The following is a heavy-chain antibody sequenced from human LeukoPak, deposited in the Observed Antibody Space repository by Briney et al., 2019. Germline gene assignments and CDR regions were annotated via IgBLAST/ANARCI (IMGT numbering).Heavy chain of an antibody. V-gene: IGHV3-66*01. CDR2: IYNCGST. D-gene: IGHD3-10*01. J-gene: IGHJ3*02. CDR1: GFTVSSNY. CDR3: AREYYYGSGSYYNGNEAFDI. Sequence: PGGPLRLPCVASGFTVSSNYMSWLRQAPGKGVEWVSVIYNCGSTYYADSVKGRFTIPRDNSKNPLYLQMNSLRAEDSAVYYCAREYYYGSGSYYNGNEAFDIWGQGTMVTVSS.